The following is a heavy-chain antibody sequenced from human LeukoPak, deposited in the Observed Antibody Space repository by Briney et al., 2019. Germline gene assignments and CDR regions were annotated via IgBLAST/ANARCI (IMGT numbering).Heavy chain of an antibody. J-gene: IGHJ3*02. CDR1: GFTFSSYD. Sequence: GGSLRLSCAASGFTFSSYDMHWVRQATGKGLEWVSAIGTAGDTYYPGSVKGRFTISRENAKNSLYLQMNSLRAGDTAVYYCARSHWNGIDDASDIWGQGTMVTVSS. CDR2: IGTAGDT. CDR3: ARSHWNGIDDASDI. D-gene: IGHD1-1*01. V-gene: IGHV3-13*01.